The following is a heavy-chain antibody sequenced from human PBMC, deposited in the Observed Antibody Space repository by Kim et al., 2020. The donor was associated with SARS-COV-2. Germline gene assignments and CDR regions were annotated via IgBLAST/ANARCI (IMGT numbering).Heavy chain of an antibody. CDR3: ARSPYLVATERYFDY. D-gene: IGHD2-2*01. V-gene: IGHV3-11*06. J-gene: IGHJ4*02. Sequence: SVKGRFTISRDNAKNSLYLQMNSLRAEDTAVYYCARSPYLVATERYFDYWGQGTLVTVSS.